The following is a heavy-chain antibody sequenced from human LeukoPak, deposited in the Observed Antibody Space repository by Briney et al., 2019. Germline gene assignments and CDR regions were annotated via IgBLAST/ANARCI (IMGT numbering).Heavy chain of an antibody. D-gene: IGHD3-22*01. CDR1: GFTFNNYA. CDR3: AAYYDSRGYSRTPKKY. CDR2: ISSSGGST. J-gene: IGHJ4*02. Sequence: PGGFLRLSCAASGFTFNNYAMIWVRQAPGKGLEWLSSISSSGGSTNYADSVKGRFTISRDNSKNTLYLEMNRLRVEDTATYYCAAYYDSRGYSRTPKKYGGQGTLLTVSS. V-gene: IGHV3-23*01.